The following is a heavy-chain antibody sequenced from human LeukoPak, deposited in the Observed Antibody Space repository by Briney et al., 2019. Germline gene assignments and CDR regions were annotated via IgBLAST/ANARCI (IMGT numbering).Heavy chain of an antibody. V-gene: IGHV3-64*01. CDR3: AKANYYYDSSGPLGY. CDR2: IGYGGDT. Sequence: GGSLRLSCAASGFTISSDSMHWIRKAPGKGLEYVSAIGYGGDTYYANSVKGRFTISRDISKNTLYLQMGSLRAEDTAVYYCAKANYYYDSSGPLGYWGQGTLVTVSS. CDR1: GFTISSDS. D-gene: IGHD3-22*01. J-gene: IGHJ4*02.